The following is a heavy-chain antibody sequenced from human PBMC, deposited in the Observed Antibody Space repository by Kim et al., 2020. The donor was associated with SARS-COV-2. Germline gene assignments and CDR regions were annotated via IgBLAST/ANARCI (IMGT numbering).Heavy chain of an antibody. CDR3: AAGYCSGGSCPSYYYYGMDV. D-gene: IGHD2-15*01. Sequence: ASVKVSCKVSGYTLTELSMHWVRQAPGKGLEWMGGFDPEDGETIYAQKFQGRVTMTEDTSTDTAYMELSSLRSEDTAVYYCAAGYCSGGSCPSYYYYGMDVWGQGTTVTVSS. CDR1: GYTLTELS. CDR2: FDPEDGET. V-gene: IGHV1-24*01. J-gene: IGHJ6*02.